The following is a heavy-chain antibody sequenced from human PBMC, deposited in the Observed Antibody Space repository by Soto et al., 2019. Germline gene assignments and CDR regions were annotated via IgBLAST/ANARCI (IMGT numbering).Heavy chain of an antibody. CDR2: IYWDDDK. CDR3: APRLRGYGLGRDRATDYAP. V-gene: IGHV2-5*02. CDR1: GFSLSTTGVG. D-gene: IGHD3-10*01. J-gene: IGHJ5*02. Sequence: QITLKESGPTLVRPTQTLTLTCTFSGFSLSTTGVGVGWIRQPPGKALEWLALIYWDDDKRYSPSLKSRLTTTKDTSQNEVIITMTNMAPVDTATYYCAPRLRGYGLGRDRATDYAPWGQGTLVTVSS.